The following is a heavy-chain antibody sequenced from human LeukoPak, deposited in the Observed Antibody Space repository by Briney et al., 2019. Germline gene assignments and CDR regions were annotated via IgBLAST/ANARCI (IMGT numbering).Heavy chain of an antibody. V-gene: IGHV1-8*03. CDR1: GYTFTTYD. CDR2: MNPNSGNT. D-gene: IGHD6-19*01. Sequence: AASVKVSCKTSGYTFTTYDIYWVRQATGQGLEWMGWMNPNSGNTGYAQKFQGRVIISRNTSITTAYMELTSLRSEDTAVYYCARCRGGGWYPYYFDYWGQGTLATVSP. CDR3: ARCRGGGWYPYYFDY. J-gene: IGHJ4*02.